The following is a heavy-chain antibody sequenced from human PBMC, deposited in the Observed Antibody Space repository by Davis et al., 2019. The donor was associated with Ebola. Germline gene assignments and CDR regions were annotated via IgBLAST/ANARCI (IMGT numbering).Heavy chain of an antibody. V-gene: IGHV4-59*01. D-gene: IGHD5/OR15-5a*01. J-gene: IGHJ6*02. CDR1: GGSITGYY. CDR3: ARVRPSVVNGGMDV. CDR2: IHYSGSPN. Sequence: MPSDTLSLTCFVAGGSITGYYWGWFRQSPEKGLEWLGFIHYSGSPNIANTSLNSRLTMSVDTSKNEFSLNLRAVTAADTAVYYCARVRPSVVNGGMDVWGQGTTVTVSS.